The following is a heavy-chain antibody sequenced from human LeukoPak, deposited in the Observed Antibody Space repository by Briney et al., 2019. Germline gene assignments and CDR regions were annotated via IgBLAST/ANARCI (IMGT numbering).Heavy chain of an antibody. CDR3: ARDLGCGGDCYAFDI. J-gene: IGHJ3*02. Sequence: SETLSLTCTVSGGSIRSYYWSWIRQPPGKGLEWIGYIYYSGSTNYNPSLKSRVTISVDTSKNQFSLKLSSVTAADTAVYYCARDLGCGGDCYAFDIWGQGTMVTVSS. CDR1: GGSIRSYY. V-gene: IGHV4-59*01. CDR2: IYYSGST. D-gene: IGHD2-21*02.